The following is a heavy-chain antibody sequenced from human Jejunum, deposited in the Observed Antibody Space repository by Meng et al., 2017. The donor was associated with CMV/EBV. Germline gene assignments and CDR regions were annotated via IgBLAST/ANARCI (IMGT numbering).Heavy chain of an antibody. D-gene: IGHD3-22*01. CDR1: GDSINNHF. J-gene: IGHJ4*02. CDR3: ARGESRGYYYFDY. V-gene: IGHV4-4*07. Sequence: QGPLRGAGPGLVRPSESLALTCSVSGDSINNHFWSWIRQPAGKKLEWIGRISSSGNTNYTPSFKSRVIMSLDTSNNQFFLKLTSVTAADTALYYCARGESRGYYYFDYWGQGILVTVSS. CDR2: ISSSGNT.